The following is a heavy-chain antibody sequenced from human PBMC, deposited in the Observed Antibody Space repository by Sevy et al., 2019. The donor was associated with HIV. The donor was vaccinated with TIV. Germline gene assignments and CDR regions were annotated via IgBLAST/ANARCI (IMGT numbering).Heavy chain of an antibody. CDR2: ISDSGGAK. Sequence: GGSLRLSCRGSGFSFNRNALTWVRQAPGKGLQWVSGISDSGGAKHYADSVKGRFTISRDNSNNTVYLEMTSLTADDTAIYYCTKGRMVGSPFDSWGHGILVTVSS. V-gene: IGHV3-23*01. CDR3: TKGRMVGSPFDS. CDR1: GFSFNRNA. J-gene: IGHJ4*01. D-gene: IGHD2-15*01.